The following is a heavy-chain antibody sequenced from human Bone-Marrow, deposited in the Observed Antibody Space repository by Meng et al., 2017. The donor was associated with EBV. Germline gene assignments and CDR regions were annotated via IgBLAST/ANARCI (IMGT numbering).Heavy chain of an antibody. V-gene: IGHV3-21*01. CDR1: GFIFSTYS. CDR2: ISSSSGDI. Sequence: EVQLVESGGXLVKHGGSRRLSCAASGFIFSTYSMNWVRQCPGKGLEWVSSISSSSGDIQYADSVKGRFTISRDNAKNSLYLQMNSLRAEDTAVYYCARPLYGSGSLLFDHWDHGPRVTVYS. J-gene: IGHJ4*01. CDR3: ARPLYGSGSLLFDH. D-gene: IGHD3-10*01.